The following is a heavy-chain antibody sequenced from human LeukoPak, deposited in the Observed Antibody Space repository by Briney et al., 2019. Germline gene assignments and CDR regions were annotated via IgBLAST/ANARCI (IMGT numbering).Heavy chain of an antibody. CDR3: ARVQAGLSSSSNFDY. V-gene: IGHV3-21*01. D-gene: IGHD6-6*01. Sequence: TGGSLRLSCAASGFTFSSYSMNWVRQAPGKGLEWVSSISSSSSYIYYADSVKGRFTISRDNAKNSLYLQMNSLRAEDTAVYYRARVQAGLSSSSNFDYWGQGTLVTVSS. J-gene: IGHJ4*02. CDR2: ISSSSSYI. CDR1: GFTFSSYS.